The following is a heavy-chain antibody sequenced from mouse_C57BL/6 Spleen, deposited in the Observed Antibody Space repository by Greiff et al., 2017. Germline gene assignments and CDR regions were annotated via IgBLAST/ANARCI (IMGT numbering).Heavy chain of an antibody. CDR2: IDPETGGT. CDR3: TRWRSTMVTLDY. D-gene: IGHD2-2*01. CDR1: GYTFTDYE. V-gene: IGHV1-15*01. Sequence: QVQLQQSGAELVRPGASVTLSCKASGYTFTDYEMHWVKQTPVHGLEWIGAIDPETGGTAYNQKFKGKAILTADKSSSTASMELRSLTSEDSAVYYCTRWRSTMVTLDYWGQGTTLTVSS. J-gene: IGHJ2*01.